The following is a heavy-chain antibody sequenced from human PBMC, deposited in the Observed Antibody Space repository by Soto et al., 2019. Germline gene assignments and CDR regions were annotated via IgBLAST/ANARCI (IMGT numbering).Heavy chain of an antibody. Sequence: QSQTLSLTCAISGDSVSSNSAAWNWIRQSPSRGLEWLGRTYYRSKWYNDYAVSVKSRITINPDTSKNQFSLQLNSVTPEDTALYYCASQYSSSRREYWFDPWGQGTLVTVSS. CDR3: ASQYSSSRREYWFDP. V-gene: IGHV6-1*01. CDR2: TYYRSKWYN. J-gene: IGHJ5*02. CDR1: GDSVSSNSAA. D-gene: IGHD6-6*01.